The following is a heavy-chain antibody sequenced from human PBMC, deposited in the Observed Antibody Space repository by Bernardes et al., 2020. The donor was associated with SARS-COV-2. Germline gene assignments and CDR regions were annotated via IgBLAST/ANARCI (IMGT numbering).Heavy chain of an antibody. V-gene: IGHV1-24*01. D-gene: IGHD3-16*01. CDR3: ATDSPIRGGWFDP. CDR1: GYTLTALS. J-gene: IGHJ5*02. CDR2: FDPEDGET. Sequence: ASVKVSCKVSGYTLTALSMHWVRQAPGKGLEWMGGFDPEDGETIYAQKFQGRVTMTEDTSTDTAYMELSSLRSEDTAVYYCATDSPIRGGWFDPWGQGTLVTVSA.